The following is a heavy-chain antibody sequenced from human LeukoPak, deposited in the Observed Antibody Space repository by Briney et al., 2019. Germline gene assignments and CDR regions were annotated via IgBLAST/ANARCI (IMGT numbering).Heavy chain of an antibody. D-gene: IGHD2-15*01. J-gene: IGHJ4*02. CDR2: IYYSGST. CDR1: SDSLSSYY. CDR3: AGVAATQASFDY. V-gene: IGHV4-59*06. Sequence: SETLSLTCAVYSDSLSSYYRSWIRQPPGKGLEWIGYIYYSGSTYYNPSLKSRVTISVDTSKNQFSLKLSSVTAADTAVYYCAGVAATQASFDYWGQGTLVTVSS.